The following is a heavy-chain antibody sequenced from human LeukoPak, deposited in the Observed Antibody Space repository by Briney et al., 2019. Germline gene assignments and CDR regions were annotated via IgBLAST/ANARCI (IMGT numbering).Heavy chain of an antibody. D-gene: IGHD3-22*01. CDR1: GFTFSNCA. CDR3: AREGYSSGYDY. J-gene: IGHJ4*02. V-gene: IGHV3-7*01. Sequence: PGGSLRLSCAASGFTFSNCAMSWVRQAPGKGLEWVANIKQDGSEKYYVDSVKGRFTISRDSAKNSLYLQMNSLRAEDTAVYYCAREGYSSGYDYWGQGTLVTVSS. CDR2: IKQDGSEK.